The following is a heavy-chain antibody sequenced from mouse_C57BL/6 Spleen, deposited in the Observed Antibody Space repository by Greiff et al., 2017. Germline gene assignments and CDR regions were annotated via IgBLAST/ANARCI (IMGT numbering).Heavy chain of an antibody. CDR1: GYAFSSSW. CDR3: ARFDPWFAY. Sequence: VQRVESGPELVKPGASVKISCKASGYAFSSSWMNWVKQRPGKGLEWIGRIYPGDGDTNYNGKFKGKATLTADKSSSTAYMQLSSLTSEDSAVYFCARFDPWFAYWGQGTLVTVSA. V-gene: IGHV1-82*01. J-gene: IGHJ3*01. CDR2: IYPGDGDT.